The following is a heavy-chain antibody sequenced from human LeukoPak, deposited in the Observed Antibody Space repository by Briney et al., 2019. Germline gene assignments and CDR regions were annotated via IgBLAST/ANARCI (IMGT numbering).Heavy chain of an antibody. Sequence: ASVKVSCKASGYTFTSYGISWVRQAPGQGLEWMGWISAYNGNTNYAQKLQGRVTMTTDTSTSTVYMELSSLRSEDTAVYYCARDLAAADTDYWGQGTLVTVSS. V-gene: IGHV1-18*01. J-gene: IGHJ4*02. CDR3: ARDLAAADTDY. D-gene: IGHD6-13*01. CDR1: GYTFTSYG. CDR2: ISAYNGNT.